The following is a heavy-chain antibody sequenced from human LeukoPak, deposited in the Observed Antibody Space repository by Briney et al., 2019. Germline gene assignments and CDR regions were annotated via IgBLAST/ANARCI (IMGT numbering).Heavy chain of an antibody. J-gene: IGHJ3*02. V-gene: IGHV3-48*04. CDR1: GFTFSSYS. CDR3: AKDLDYGDYVLAFDI. Sequence: GGSLRLSCAASGFTFSSYSMNWVRQAPGKGLEWVSYISSSSSTIYYADSVKGRFTISRDNAKNTLYLQMNSLRAEDTAVYYCAKDLDYGDYVLAFDIWGQGTMVTVSS. CDR2: ISSSSSTI. D-gene: IGHD4-17*01.